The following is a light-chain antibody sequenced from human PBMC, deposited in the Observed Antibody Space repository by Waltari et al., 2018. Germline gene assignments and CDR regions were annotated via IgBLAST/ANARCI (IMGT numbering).Light chain of an antibody. CDR2: DAY. CDR3: QQYSHGPLT. Sequence: EIVMTQSPATLSVSLGERATLSCRASQSVSNNLAWYQQKPGQAPRLLIYDAYTRATGIPAGFRGSGSGTEFTLTISSLQSEDFAVYYCQQYSHGPLTFGGGTKVEIK. CDR1: QSVSNN. V-gene: IGKV3-15*01. J-gene: IGKJ4*01.